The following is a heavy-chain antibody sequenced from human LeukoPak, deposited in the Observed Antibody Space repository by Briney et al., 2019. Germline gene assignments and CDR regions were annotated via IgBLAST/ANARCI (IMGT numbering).Heavy chain of an antibody. Sequence: GGSLRLSCEASGFTFRSYWMSWVRQAPGKGLEWVANINQDGSEKNYVDSVKGRFTISRDNAKNSLYLQANSLRAEDTAVYYCARTPMVTSRYFDYWGQGTLVTVSS. CDR1: GFTFRSYW. CDR3: ARTPMVTSRYFDY. CDR2: INQDGSEK. V-gene: IGHV3-7*03. J-gene: IGHJ4*02. D-gene: IGHD2-21*02.